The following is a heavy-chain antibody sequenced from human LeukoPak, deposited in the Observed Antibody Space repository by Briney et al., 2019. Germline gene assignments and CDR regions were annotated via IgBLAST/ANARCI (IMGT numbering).Heavy chain of an antibody. CDR3: ARGYYYGSGSYYGDAFDI. J-gene: IGHJ3*02. D-gene: IGHD3-10*01. CDR1: GGSISSYY. V-gene: IGHV4-59*01. CDR2: IYYSGGT. Sequence: SETLSLTCTVSGGSISSYYWSWIRQPPGKGLEWIGYIYYSGGTNYNPSLKSRVTISVDTSKNQFSLKLSSVTAADTAVYYCARGYYYGSGSYYGDAFDIWGQGTMVTVSS.